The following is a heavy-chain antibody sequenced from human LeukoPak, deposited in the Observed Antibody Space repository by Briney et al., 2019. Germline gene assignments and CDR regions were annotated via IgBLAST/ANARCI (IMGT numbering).Heavy chain of an antibody. V-gene: IGHV5-51*01. CDR2: IYPGDSDT. J-gene: IGHJ6*02. D-gene: IGHD2-2*01. CDR1: GTSFTSCW. Sequence: HGESLQISCKGSGTSFTSCWIGWVRQLPGKGLEWMGIIYPGDSDTRYSPSFQGQVTISADKSISTAYLQWSSLKASDTAMYYCARVPAPNNFYYYYGMDVWGQGTTVTVSS. CDR3: ARVPAPNNFYYYYGMDV.